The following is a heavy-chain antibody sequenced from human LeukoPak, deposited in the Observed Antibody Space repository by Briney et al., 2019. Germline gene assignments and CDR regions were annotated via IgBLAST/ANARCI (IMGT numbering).Heavy chain of an antibody. CDR2: ISVSGGST. CDR3: ARSAPSVTSYYFDS. D-gene: IGHD4-17*01. CDR1: GFTFSSYV. Sequence: GGSLRLSCAASGFTFSSYVMSWVRQSPGKGLEWVSAISVSGGSTDYADSVKGRFTVSRDDSDNTLYLQMNSLRAEDTAVYYCARSAPSVTSYYFDSWGQGTLVTVSS. J-gene: IGHJ4*02. V-gene: IGHV3-23*01.